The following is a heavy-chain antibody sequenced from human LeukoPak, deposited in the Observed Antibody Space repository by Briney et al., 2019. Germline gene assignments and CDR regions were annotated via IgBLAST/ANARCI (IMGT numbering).Heavy chain of an antibody. CDR1: GGSLSSYY. D-gene: IGHD5-12*01. J-gene: IGHJ4*02. CDR3: ARLRGYTDGNPGY. V-gene: IGHV4-59*08. Sequence: SETLSLTCTVSGGSLSSYYWSWIRQPPGKGLEWTGYIYYSGSTNYNPSLKSRVTISVDTSKNQFSLKLSSVTAADTALYYCARLRGYTDGNPGYWGQGSLVTVSS. CDR2: IYYSGST.